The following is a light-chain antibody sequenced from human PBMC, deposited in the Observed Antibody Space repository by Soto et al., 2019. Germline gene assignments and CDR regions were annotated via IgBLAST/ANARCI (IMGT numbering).Light chain of an antibody. J-gene: IGKJ5*01. Sequence: DIVLTQSPATQSLSPGGRATLSCRASQSVSTYLAWYQQKPGQAPRLLIYDASNRATGIPARFSGSGSGTDFTLTISSLEPEDFAVYYCQQRSNWPPITFGQGTRLEIK. V-gene: IGKV3-11*01. CDR3: QQRSNWPPIT. CDR2: DAS. CDR1: QSVSTY.